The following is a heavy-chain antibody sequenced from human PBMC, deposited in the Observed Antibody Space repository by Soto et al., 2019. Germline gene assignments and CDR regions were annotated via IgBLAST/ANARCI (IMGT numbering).Heavy chain of an antibody. CDR1: GGSISSYY. V-gene: IGHV4-59*01. Sequence: QVQLQESGPGLVKPSETLSLTCTVSGGSISSYYWSWIRQPPGKGLEWIGYIYYSGGTNYNPSLKSRVTISVDTSKNQFSLKLSSVTAADTAVYYCAIVGGGAFDIWGQGTMVTVSS. D-gene: IGHD3-16*01. CDR2: IYYSGGT. CDR3: AIVGGGAFDI. J-gene: IGHJ3*02.